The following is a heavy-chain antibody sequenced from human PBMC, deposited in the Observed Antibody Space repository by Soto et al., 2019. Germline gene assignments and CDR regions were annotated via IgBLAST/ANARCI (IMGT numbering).Heavy chain of an antibody. CDR1: GYTFTSYY. J-gene: IGHJ4*02. Sequence: ASVKVSCKASGYTFTSYYMHWVRQAPGQGLEWMGIINPSGGSTSYAQKFQGRVTMTRDTSKSTVYLELSSLRAEDTAVYYCATSGDIVVVLVFDYWGQGTLVTVSS. CDR2: INPSGGST. V-gene: IGHV1-46*01. CDR3: ATSGDIVVVLVFDY. D-gene: IGHD2-15*01.